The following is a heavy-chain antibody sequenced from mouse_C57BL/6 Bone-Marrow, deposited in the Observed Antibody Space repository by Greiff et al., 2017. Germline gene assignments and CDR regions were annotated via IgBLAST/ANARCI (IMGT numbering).Heavy chain of an antibody. CDR3: ASNYYGSSHFDY. CDR1: GFTFTDYY. Sequence: EVKLMESGGGLVQPGGSLSLSCAASGFTFTDYYMSWVRQPPGKALEWLGFIRNKANGYTTEYSASVKGRFTISRDNSQSILYLQMNALRAEDSATYYCASNYYGSSHFDYWGQGTTLTVSS. J-gene: IGHJ2*01. V-gene: IGHV7-3*01. CDR2: IRNKANGYTT. D-gene: IGHD1-1*01.